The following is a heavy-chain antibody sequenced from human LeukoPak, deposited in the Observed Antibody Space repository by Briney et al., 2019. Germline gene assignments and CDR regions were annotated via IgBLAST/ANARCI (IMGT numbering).Heavy chain of an antibody. D-gene: IGHD2-21*01. CDR3: AGDVCGGSTCYDH. J-gene: IGHJ4*02. V-gene: IGHV3-7*04. Sequence: GGSLRLSCAASGFTFSSSWMSWVRQAPGKGLEWVANIKRDGSEKYYVDSVKGRFTISRDNANNSLYLQMNSLRAEDTAIYYCAGDVCGGSTCYDHWGQRTLVTVSS. CDR1: GFTFSSSW. CDR2: IKRDGSEK.